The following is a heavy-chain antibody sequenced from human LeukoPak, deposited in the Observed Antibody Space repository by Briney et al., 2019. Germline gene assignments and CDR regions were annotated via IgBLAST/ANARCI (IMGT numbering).Heavy chain of an antibody. CDR1: GGSISSSDYY. CDR2: IYYSGST. V-gene: IGHV4-30-4*01. D-gene: IGHD3-9*01. J-gene: IGHJ3*02. CDR3: ARGFDAHNAFDI. Sequence: SETLFLTCTVSGGSISSSDYYWSWIRQPPGKGLEWIGYIYYSGSTSYNPSLKGRVTISVDTSKNQFSLKLTSVTAADTAVYYCARGFDAHNAFDIWGQGTMVTVSS.